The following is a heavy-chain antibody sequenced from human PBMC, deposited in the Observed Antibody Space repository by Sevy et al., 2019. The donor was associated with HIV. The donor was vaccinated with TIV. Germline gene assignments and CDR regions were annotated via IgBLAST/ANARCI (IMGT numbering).Heavy chain of an antibody. CDR3: AREVLAAAGIWGDYHYYGMDV. Sequence: TLSLTCTVSGGSISSYYWSWIRQPAGKGLEWIGRIYTSGSTNYSPSLKSRVTMSVDTSKNQFSLKLSSVTAADTAVYYCAREVLAAAGIWGDYHYYGMDVWGQGTTVTVSS. D-gene: IGHD6-13*01. CDR2: IYTSGST. V-gene: IGHV4-4*07. J-gene: IGHJ6*02. CDR1: GGSISSYY.